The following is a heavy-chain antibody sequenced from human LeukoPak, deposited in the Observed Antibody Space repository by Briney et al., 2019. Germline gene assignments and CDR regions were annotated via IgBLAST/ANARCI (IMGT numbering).Heavy chain of an antibody. D-gene: IGHD3-9*01. Sequence: SETLSLTCTVSGGSISSSSYYWGWIRQPPGKGLEWIGSIYYSGSTYYNPSLKSRVTISVDTSKNQFSLKLSSVTAADTAVYYCARACRVYDILTGWGKPWFDPWGQGTLVTVSS. V-gene: IGHV4-39*07. J-gene: IGHJ5*02. CDR1: GGSISSSSYY. CDR3: ARACRVYDILTGWGKPWFDP. CDR2: IYYSGST.